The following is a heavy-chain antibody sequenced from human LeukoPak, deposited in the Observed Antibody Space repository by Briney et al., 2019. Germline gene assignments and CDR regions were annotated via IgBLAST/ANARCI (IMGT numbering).Heavy chain of an antibody. V-gene: IGHV3-7*01. CDR2: IKQDGSEK. Sequence: GGSLRLSCAASGFTFSSYWMSWVRQAPGKGLEWVANIKQDGSEKYYVDSVKGRFTISRDNAKNSLYLQMNSLRAEDTAVYYCARDLISAGCSTCKDPDYWGQGTLVTVSS. CDR3: ARDLISAGCSTCKDPDY. J-gene: IGHJ4*02. CDR1: GFTFSSYW. D-gene: IGHD2-2*01.